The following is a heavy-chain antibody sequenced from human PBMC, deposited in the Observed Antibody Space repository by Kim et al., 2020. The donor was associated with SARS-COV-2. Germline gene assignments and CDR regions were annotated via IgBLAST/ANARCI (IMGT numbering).Heavy chain of an antibody. CDR2: ISYDGSNK. D-gene: IGHD2-2*01. Sequence: GGSLRLSCAASGFTFSSYAMHWVRQAPGKGLEWVAVISYDGSNKYYADSVKGRFTISRDNSKNTLYLQMNSLRAEDTAVYYCARDRGWIVPAAIWRRYYG. J-gene: IGHJ6*01. CDR3: ARDRGWIVPAAIWRRYYG. V-gene: IGHV3-30*04. CDR1: GFTFSSYA.